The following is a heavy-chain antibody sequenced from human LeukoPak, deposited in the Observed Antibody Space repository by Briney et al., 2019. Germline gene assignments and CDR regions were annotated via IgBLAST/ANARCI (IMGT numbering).Heavy chain of an antibody. CDR1: GDSINSYF. CDR3: ARDTYHYDSSGYYWFDP. CDR2: FYTSGTT. Sequence: SETLSLTCTVSGDSINSYFWTWIRQPAGKGLEWIGRFYTSGTTNYNPSLKSRVTMSVDTSKNQFSLKLSSVTAADTAIYYCARDTYHYDSSGYYWFDPWGQGTLVTVSS. V-gene: IGHV4-4*07. D-gene: IGHD3-22*01. J-gene: IGHJ5*02.